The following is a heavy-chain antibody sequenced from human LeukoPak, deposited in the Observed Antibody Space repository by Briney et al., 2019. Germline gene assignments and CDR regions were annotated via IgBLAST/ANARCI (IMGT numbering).Heavy chain of an antibody. CDR2: VSMSSSYI. Sequence: GGSLRLSCAASGFTFSDSHMYWVRQAPGRGLEWVSSVSMSSSYIYYADSVKGRFIISRDDAKNSLHLQMNSLRVEDTAVYYCAREYSSGWYGALNYWGQGTLVTVSS. D-gene: IGHD6-19*01. CDR3: AREYSSGWYGALNY. V-gene: IGHV3-21*01. J-gene: IGHJ4*02. CDR1: GFTFSDSH.